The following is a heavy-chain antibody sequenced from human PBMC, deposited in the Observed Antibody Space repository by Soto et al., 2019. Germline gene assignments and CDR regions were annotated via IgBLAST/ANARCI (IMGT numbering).Heavy chain of an antibody. J-gene: IGHJ5*02. Sequence: GASVKVSCKASGYTFTSYYMHWVRQAPGQGLEWMGIINPSGGSTSYAQKFQGRVTMTRDTSTSTVYMELSSLRSEDTAVYYCARGRGVRGVISWFDPWGQGTLVTVSS. D-gene: IGHD3-10*01. CDR2: INPSGGST. CDR1: GYTFTSYY. CDR3: ARGRGVRGVISWFDP. V-gene: IGHV1-46*01.